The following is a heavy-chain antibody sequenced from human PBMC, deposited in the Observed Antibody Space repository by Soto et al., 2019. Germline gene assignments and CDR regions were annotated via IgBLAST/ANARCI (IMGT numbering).Heavy chain of an antibody. D-gene: IGHD3-22*01. CDR2: ISWNSGSI. CDR1: GFTFDDYA. Sequence: GGSLRLSCAASGFTFDDYAMHWVRQAPGKGLEWVSGISWNSGSIGYADSVKGRFTISRDNAKNSLYLQMNSLRAEDTALYYRAKDTKGYDSSGYYYYYGMDVWGQGTTVTVSS. CDR3: AKDTKGYDSSGYYYYYGMDV. V-gene: IGHV3-9*01. J-gene: IGHJ6*02.